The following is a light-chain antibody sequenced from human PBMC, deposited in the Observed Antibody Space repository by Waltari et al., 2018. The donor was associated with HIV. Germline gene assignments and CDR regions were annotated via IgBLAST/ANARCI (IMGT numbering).Light chain of an antibody. CDR1: SSDVGGYNY. CDR2: EVS. J-gene: IGLJ1*01. CDR3: SSYTSSSTLV. V-gene: IGLV2-14*01. Sequence: QSALTQPASVSGSPGQSITIPCTGTSSDVGGYNYVSWYQQHPGKAPKLMIYEVSNRPSGVSNRFSGSKSGNTASLTISGLQAEDEADYYCSSYTSSSTLVFGTGTKVTVL.